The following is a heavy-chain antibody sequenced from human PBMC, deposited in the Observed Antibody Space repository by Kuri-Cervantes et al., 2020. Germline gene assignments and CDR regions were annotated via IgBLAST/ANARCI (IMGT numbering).Heavy chain of an antibody. V-gene: IGHV5-51*01. J-gene: IGHJ4*02. CDR3: ARQRFFDY. Sequence: GESLKISCKASGYSFTSYWIGWVRQMPGKGLEWMGIIYPGDSDTRYSPSFQGQVTISADKSISTAFLPWNSLKASDTAIYYCARQRFFDYWGQGTLVTVSS. CDR1: GYSFTSYW. CDR2: IYPGDSDT.